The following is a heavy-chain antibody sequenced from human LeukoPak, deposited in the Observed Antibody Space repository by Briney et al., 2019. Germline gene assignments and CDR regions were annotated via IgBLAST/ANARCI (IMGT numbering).Heavy chain of an antibody. D-gene: IGHD2-2*02. Sequence: SETLSLTCTVSGASISSDYWTWIRQPPGKGLEWIGYIYYSGDTNYNPSLKSRVTMSVDTSKNQFSLKLSSLTAADTAVFYCARGTTRYTTTYYFDYWGQGTLVTVSS. CDR1: GASISSDY. CDR3: ARGTTRYTTTYYFDY. CDR2: IYYSGDT. J-gene: IGHJ4*02. V-gene: IGHV4-59*01.